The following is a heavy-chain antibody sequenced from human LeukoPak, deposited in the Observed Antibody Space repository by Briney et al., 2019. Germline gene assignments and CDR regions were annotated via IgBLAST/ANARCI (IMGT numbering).Heavy chain of an antibody. CDR1: GGSFGGYY. D-gene: IGHD5-24*01. CDR3: ARGQEKRWLQFRTSYDY. Sequence: PSETLSLTCAVYGGSFGGYYWSWIRQPPGKGLEWIGEINHSGSTNYNPSLKSRVTISVDTSKNQFSLKLSSVTAADTAVYYCARGQEKRWLQFRTSYDYWGQGTLVTVSS. CDR2: INHSGST. J-gene: IGHJ4*02. V-gene: IGHV4-34*01.